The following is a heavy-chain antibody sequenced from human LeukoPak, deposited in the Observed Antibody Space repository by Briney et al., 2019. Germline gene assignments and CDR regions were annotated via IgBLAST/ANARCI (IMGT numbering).Heavy chain of an antibody. CDR3: ERGGVNPLDK. CDR2: MNENSTTI. CDR1: GFRFNSFR. Sequence: GGSLRLSCAASGFRFNSFRMHCGREAPGKGLVWVSDMNENSTTIRYAHSLKVRLTIPRTHAKSILYLQMNSLRAEDTGMYFCERGGVNPLDKWGQGTLVTVSS. D-gene: IGHD1-14*01. V-gene: IGHV3-74*01. J-gene: IGHJ4*02.